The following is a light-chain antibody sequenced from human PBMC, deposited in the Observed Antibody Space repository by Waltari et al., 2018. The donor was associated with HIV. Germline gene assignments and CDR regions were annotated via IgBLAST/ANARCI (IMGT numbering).Light chain of an antibody. V-gene: IGLV2-14*01. CDR2: KVD. Sequence: SGLTQPASVSGFPGQSITISCTGADSDFGFYNFVSWYHQYPGKVPKVILSKVDSLASGVSARFSGSKSGNTASLSISGLRTEDEGVYFCASYTANDTVMFAGGTTVTVL. CDR3: ASYTANDTVM. CDR1: DSDFGFYNF. J-gene: IGLJ3*02.